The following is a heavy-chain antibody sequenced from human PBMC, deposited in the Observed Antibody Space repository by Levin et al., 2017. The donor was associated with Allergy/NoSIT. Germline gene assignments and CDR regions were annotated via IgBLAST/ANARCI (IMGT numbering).Heavy chain of an antibody. Sequence: PSETLSLTCSVSGASISRGFYYWSWIRQPAGGGLEWIGRIYVTGSTTYSPSLKSRVTISLARSKDQVSLKINSVTAADPAVYYCARDLEGFSGYKPSCYMDVWGKGTTVTVSS. J-gene: IGHJ6*03. D-gene: IGHD5-12*01. CDR3: ARDLEGFSGYKPSCYMDV. V-gene: IGHV4-61*02. CDR1: GASISRGFYY. CDR2: IYVTGST.